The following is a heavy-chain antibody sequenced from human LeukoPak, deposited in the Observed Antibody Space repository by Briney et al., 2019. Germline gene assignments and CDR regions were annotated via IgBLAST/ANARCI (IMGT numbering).Heavy chain of an antibody. CDR1: GDSVSSNSAA. V-gene: IGHV6-1*01. CDR3: ARDLGGVHSSSWYLYYFDY. J-gene: IGHJ4*02. D-gene: IGHD6-13*01. Sequence: KPSQTLSLTCAISGDSVSSNSAAWNWIRQSPSRGLEWLGRTYYRSKWYNDYAVSVKSRITINPDTSKNQFSLQLNSVTPEDTAVYYCARDLGGVHSSSWYLYYFDYWGQGTLVTVSS. CDR2: TYYRSKWYN.